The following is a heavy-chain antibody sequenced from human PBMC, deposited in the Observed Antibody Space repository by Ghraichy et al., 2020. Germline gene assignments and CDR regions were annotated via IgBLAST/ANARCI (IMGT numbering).Heavy chain of an antibody. CDR1: GASIGSRGYY. D-gene: IGHD3-22*01. CDR2: IFYTGST. V-gene: IGHV4-39*01. CDR3: SSPKDRSGFFYKS. Sequence: SETRSLTCNVSGASIGSRGYYWGWIPQPPGKALEWIVSIFYTGSTYYNPADTRITTLSVDTSSNQYSFMLTPVAAADTAVYYVSSPKDRSGFFYKSWGQGTLVTVSS. J-gene: IGHJ1*01.